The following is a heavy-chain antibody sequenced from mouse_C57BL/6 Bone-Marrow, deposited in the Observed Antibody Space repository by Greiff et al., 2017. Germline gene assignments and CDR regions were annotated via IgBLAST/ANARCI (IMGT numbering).Heavy chain of an antibody. V-gene: IGHV1-82*01. CDR3: AKTAQSNYCDY. CDR2: IYPGDGDT. D-gene: IGHD3-2*02. J-gene: IGHJ2*01. Sequence: VQLQQSGPELVKPGASVKISCKASGYAFSSSWMNWVKQRPGKGLEWIGRIYPGDGDTNYNGKFKGKATLTADKSSSTAYMQLRSLTSEDSAVYFCAKTAQSNYCDYWGQGTTLTVSS. CDR1: GYAFSSSW.